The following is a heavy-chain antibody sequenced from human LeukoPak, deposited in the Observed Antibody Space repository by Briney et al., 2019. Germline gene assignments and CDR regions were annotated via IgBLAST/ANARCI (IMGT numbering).Heavy chain of an antibody. CDR2: IYPGDSDT. CDR1: GYSFTSYW. CDR3: ARPHYDILTGYCGLFLVY. J-gene: IGHJ4*02. V-gene: IGHV5-51*01. D-gene: IGHD3-9*01. Sequence: GESLKISCKGSGYSFTSYWIGWVRQMPGKGLEWMGIIYPGDSDTRYSPSFQGQVTISADKSISTAYLQWSSLKASDTAMYYCARPHYDILTGYCGLFLVYWGQGTLVTVSS.